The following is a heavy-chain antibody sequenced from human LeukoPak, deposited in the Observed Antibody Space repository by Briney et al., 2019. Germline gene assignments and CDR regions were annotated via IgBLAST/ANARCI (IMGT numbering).Heavy chain of an antibody. CDR2: IYTSGST. V-gene: IGHV4-4*09. CDR3: ARHAPRGGGDRYSCDYFDY. D-gene: IGHD2-21*02. J-gene: IGHJ4*02. CDR1: GGSISSYY. Sequence: PSETLSLTCTVSGGSISSYYWSWIRQPPGKGLEWIGCIYTSGSTNYNPSLKSRVTISVDTSKNQFSLKLSSVTAADTAVYYCARHAPRGGGDRYSCDYFDYWGQGTLVTVSS.